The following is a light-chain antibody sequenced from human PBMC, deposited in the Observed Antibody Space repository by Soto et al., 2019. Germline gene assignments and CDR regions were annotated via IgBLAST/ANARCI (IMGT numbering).Light chain of an antibody. CDR1: QSVSSSS. V-gene: IGKV3-20*01. CDR2: DAS. CDR3: QQYASSPLT. Sequence: EIELTQSPGTLSLSPGERATLSCRASQSVSSSSLAWYQQKPGQAPRLLIYDASSRATGIPDRFSGSGSGTDFTLTISRLQPEDFAVYYCQQYASSPLTFGGGTKVELK. J-gene: IGKJ4*01.